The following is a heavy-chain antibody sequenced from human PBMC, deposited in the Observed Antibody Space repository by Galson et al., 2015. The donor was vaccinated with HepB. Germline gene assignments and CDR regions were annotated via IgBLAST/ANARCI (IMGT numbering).Heavy chain of an antibody. CDR3: ARQITEGGNDY. Sequence: ETLSLTCTVSGGSISSSSYYWGWIRQPPGKGLEWIGSIYYSGSTYYNPSLKSRVTISVDTSKNQFSLKLSSVTAADTAVYYCARQITEGGNDYWGQGTLVTVSS. J-gene: IGHJ4*02. CDR1: GGSISSSSYY. V-gene: IGHV4-39*01. D-gene: IGHD3-16*01. CDR2: IYYSGST.